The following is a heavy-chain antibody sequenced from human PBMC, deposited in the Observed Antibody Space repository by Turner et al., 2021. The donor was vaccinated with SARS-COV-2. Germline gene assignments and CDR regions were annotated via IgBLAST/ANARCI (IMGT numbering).Heavy chain of an antibody. V-gene: IGHV1-69*10. CDR1: GGTFSNFA. Sequence: QVQLVQSGAEVKKPGSSVKVSCMFSGGTFSNFALSWMRQAPGQGLEWLGGIIPFLGTAKYSQKFQDRVTFTADKVTNTAYMELNNLRSDDTAVYFCARDRFSDNRGDYYESAYWGQGTQVTVSA. CDR3: ARDRFSDNRGDYYESAY. CDR2: IIPFLGTA. D-gene: IGHD3-22*01. J-gene: IGHJ1*01.